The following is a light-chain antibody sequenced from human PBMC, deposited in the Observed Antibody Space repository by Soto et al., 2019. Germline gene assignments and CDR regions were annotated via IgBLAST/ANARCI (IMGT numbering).Light chain of an antibody. J-gene: IGKJ1*01. CDR3: LQVAHFPRT. V-gene: IGKV1-12*01. Sequence: DIQMTQSPSSVSASIGDSVTITCRASQNIGNRLAWFRQKPGKPPKLLIEAASTLEIGVPSTFSGSRSGTEFSPTLSSLGPEDFATYYCLQVAHFPRTFGQGTKVDI. CDR1: QNIGNR. CDR2: AAS.